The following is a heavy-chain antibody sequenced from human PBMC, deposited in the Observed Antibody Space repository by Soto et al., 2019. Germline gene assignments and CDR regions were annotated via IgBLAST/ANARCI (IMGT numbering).Heavy chain of an antibody. CDR1: GVSIRDYF. D-gene: IGHD4-17*01. J-gene: IGHJ4*01. Sequence: SETLSLTCTASGVSIRDYFWPWVRQPPGKGLEWIGYIYYSGRTNYNSALKSRGCISVATSKNHFSVQLRSVTAPDTDMDFCARAGGDDFSDYGRSDDWGQGTLVTVSS. CDR2: IYYSGRT. CDR3: ARAGGDDFSDYGRSDD. V-gene: IGHV4-59*01.